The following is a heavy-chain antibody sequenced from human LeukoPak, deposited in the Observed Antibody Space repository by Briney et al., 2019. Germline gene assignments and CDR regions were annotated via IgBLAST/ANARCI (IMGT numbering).Heavy chain of an antibody. CDR3: AREAGDIVVVPAAPDPKTNAFDI. Sequence: GGSLRLSCAASGFTFSSYAMHWVRQAPGKGLGWVAVISYDGSNKYYADSVKGRFTISRDNSKNTLYLQMNSLRAEDTAVYYCAREAGDIVVVPAAPDPKTNAFDIWGQGTMVTVSS. CDR1: GFTFSSYA. D-gene: IGHD2-2*01. CDR2: ISYDGSNK. V-gene: IGHV3-30*04. J-gene: IGHJ3*02.